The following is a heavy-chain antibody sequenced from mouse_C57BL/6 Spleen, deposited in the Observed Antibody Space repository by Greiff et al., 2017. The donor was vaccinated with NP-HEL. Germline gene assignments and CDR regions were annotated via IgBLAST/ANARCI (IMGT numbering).Heavy chain of an antibody. V-gene: IGHV1-26*01. CDR1: GYTFTDYY. Sequence: EVQLQQSGPELVKPGASVKISCKASGYTFTDYYMNWVKQSHGKSLEWIGDINPNNGGTSYNQKFKGKATLTVDKSSSTAYMERRSLTSEDSAVYYCARRVYDGYYWFAYWGQGTLVTVSA. CDR3: ARRVYDGYYWFAY. J-gene: IGHJ3*01. CDR2: INPNNGGT. D-gene: IGHD2-3*01.